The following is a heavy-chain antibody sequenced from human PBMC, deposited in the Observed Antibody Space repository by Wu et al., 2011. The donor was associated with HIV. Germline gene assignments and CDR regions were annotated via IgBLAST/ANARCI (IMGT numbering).Heavy chain of an antibody. D-gene: IGHD1-20*01. Sequence: QVQLVQSGAEVKKPGSSVKVSCKASGGTFSSYAISWVRQAPGQGLAWMGGSIPIFGLTEYAPKFRGRLAISTDESTNIVYMELTALTSEDTAVYYCASSRGTIIGEIKKNFYYYGMDVWGQGTSVTVSS. V-gene: IGHV1-69*05. J-gene: IGHJ6*02. CDR2: SIPIFGLT. CDR3: ASSRGTIIGEIKKNFYYYGMDV. CDR1: GGTFSSYA.